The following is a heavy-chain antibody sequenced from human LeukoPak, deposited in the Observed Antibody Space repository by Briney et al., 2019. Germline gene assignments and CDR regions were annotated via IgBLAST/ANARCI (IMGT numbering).Heavy chain of an antibody. CDR1: GYTFTSYA. CDR2: INAGNGNT. J-gene: IGHJ5*02. V-gene: IGHV1-3*01. Sequence: GASVKVSCKASGYTFTSYAMHWVRQAPGQRLEWMGWINAGNGNTKYSQKFQGRVTITRDTSASTAYMELSSLRSEDTAVYYCARALYGSGLDNWFDPWGQGTLVTVSS. CDR3: ARALYGSGLDNWFDP. D-gene: IGHD3-10*01.